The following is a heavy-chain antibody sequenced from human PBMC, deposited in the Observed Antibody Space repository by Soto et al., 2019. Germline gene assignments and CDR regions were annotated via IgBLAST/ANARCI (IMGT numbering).Heavy chain of an antibody. Sequence: QVQLQESGPGLVKPSETLSLTCTVSGGSISSYYWSWIRQPPGKGLEWIGYIYYSGSTNYNPSLKSRVTISVDTSKNQFSLKLSSVTAADTAVYYCARGRRLEQRPLYFDLWGRGTLVTVSS. V-gene: IGHV4-59*01. CDR1: GGSISSYY. CDR2: IYYSGST. D-gene: IGHD1-1*01. J-gene: IGHJ2*01. CDR3: ARGRRLEQRPLYFDL.